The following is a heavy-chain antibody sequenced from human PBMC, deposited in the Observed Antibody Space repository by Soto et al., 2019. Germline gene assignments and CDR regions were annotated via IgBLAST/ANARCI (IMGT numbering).Heavy chain of an antibody. J-gene: IGHJ6*01. CDR1: GGSISSGGYS. CDR2: IYHSGST. D-gene: IGHD3-22*01. CDR3: SYSCYDHHNRLAV. V-gene: IGHV4-30-2*01. Sequence: TLSLTCAVSGGSISSGGYSWSWIRQPPGKGLEWIGYIYHSGSTYYNPSLKSRVTISVDRSKNQFSLKLSSVTAADTAVYYCSYSCYDHHNRLAVWRQGTTVPVSS.